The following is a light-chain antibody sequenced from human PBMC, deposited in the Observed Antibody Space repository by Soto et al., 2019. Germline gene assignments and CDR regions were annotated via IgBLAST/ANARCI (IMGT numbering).Light chain of an antibody. CDR3: QQFGGSPPYT. V-gene: IGKV3-20*01. CDR1: QSVDRSY. Sequence: EIVLTQSPGTLSLSPGERATLSCRASQSVDRSYLAWYQQKPGQAPRLLIYGSSSRATGIPDRFSGSGSGTDFTLTISRLEPEDFVVYYCQQFGGSPPYTFGQGTKME. CDR2: GSS. J-gene: IGKJ2*01.